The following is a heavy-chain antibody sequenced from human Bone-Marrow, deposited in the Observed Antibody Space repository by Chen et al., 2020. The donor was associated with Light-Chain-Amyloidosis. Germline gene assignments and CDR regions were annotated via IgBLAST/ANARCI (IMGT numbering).Heavy chain of an antibody. CDR1: GFTFSSHW. CDR3: AEINTN. V-gene: IGHV3-7*01. Sequence: EVQLVESGGGLVQPGGSLRLFCVASGFTFSSHWMSWVRQDPGKGLEWVANIKQDGSEKYYADSVKGRFTISRDNAKNSLYLQMNSLRAEDTAVYYCAEINTNWGQGTLVTVSS. J-gene: IGHJ4*02. CDR2: IKQDGSEK.